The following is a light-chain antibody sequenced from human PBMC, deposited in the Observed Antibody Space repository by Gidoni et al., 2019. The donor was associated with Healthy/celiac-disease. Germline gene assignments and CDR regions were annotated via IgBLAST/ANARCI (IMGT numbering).Light chain of an antibody. J-gene: IGKJ2*04. V-gene: IGKV1-5*03. CDR2: KAS. CDR3: QQYNSYSCS. CDR1: QSISSW. Sequence: DIQMTQSPSTLSASVGDRVTITCRASQSISSWLAWYQQKPGKAPKLLIYKASSLESGVPSRFSGSGSWTEFTLTISSLQPDDFATYYCQQYNSYSCSFGQGTKLEIK.